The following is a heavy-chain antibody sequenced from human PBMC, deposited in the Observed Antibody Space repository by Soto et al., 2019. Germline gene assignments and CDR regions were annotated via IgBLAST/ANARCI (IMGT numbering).Heavy chain of an antibody. CDR2: ISYDGSNK. Sequence: QVQLVESGGGVVQPGRSLRLSCAASGFTFRSYGMHWVRQAPGKGMEWVAVISYDGSNKFYADSVKGRFTISRDNSKNTLYVQVNSLRAEDTARYYCEKDYGSGWTMGDFWGQGTLVTVS. J-gene: IGHJ4*02. CDR3: EKDYGSGWTMGDF. D-gene: IGHD6-19*01. CDR1: GFTFRSYG. V-gene: IGHV3-30*18.